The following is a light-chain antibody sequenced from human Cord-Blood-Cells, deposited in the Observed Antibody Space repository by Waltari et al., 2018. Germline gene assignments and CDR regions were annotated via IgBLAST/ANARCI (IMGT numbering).Light chain of an antibody. J-gene: IGLJ1*01. CDR3: AAWDDSLSGRV. Sequence: QSVLTQPPSASGPPGQRVTISCSGRSSNIGSNSVYWYQQLPGTAPNLLIYRNNQRPSGVPDRFSGSKSGTSASLAISGLRSEDEADYYCAAWDDSLSGRVFGTGTKVTVL. V-gene: IGLV1-47*01. CDR2: RNN. CDR1: SSNIGSNS.